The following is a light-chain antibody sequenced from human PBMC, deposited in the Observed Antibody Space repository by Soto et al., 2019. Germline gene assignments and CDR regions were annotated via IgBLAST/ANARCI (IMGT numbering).Light chain of an antibody. CDR2: GAS. V-gene: IGKV3-15*01. J-gene: IGKJ4*01. CDR3: QQYFYWPPLT. CDR1: QSVRSK. Sequence: EIVLTQSPATLSVSPGERATLSCRASQSVRSKVAWYQQKPGQAPRLLIFGASTRATNISARFSGSGSGTEFTLTISSLQSEDFAVYYCQQYFYWPPLTFGGGTKVEIK.